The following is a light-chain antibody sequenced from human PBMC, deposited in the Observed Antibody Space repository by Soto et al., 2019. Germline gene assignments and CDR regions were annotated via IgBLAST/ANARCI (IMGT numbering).Light chain of an antibody. CDR2: EGS. CDR1: SSDVGSYNL. J-gene: IGLJ1*01. V-gene: IGLV2-23*03. CDR3: FSYAGSSTFV. Sequence: QSALTQPASVSGSPGQSITISCTGTSSDVGSYNLVSWYQQHPGKAPKLMIYEGSKRPSGVSNRFSGSKSGNTASLTISGLQAEDEADYYCFSYAGSSTFVFGTGTKVNVL.